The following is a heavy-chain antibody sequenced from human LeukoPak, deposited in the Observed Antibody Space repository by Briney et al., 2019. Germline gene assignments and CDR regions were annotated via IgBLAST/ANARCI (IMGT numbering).Heavy chain of an antibody. CDR3: ARIRGLTLPISYMDV. J-gene: IGHJ6*03. D-gene: IGHD2-21*01. Sequence: GGSLRLSCTASGFRFGGYSIHWVHQAPGKGLEWLSYISVSGTKHADSVMGRVTVSRDDAKNSLYLQMNGLRAEDTAVYYCARIRGLTLPISYMDVWGKGTTVTVSS. CDR2: ISVSGT. CDR1: GFRFGGYS. V-gene: IGHV3-48*04.